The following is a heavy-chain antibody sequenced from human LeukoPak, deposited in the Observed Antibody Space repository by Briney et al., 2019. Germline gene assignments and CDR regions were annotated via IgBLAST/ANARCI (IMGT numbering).Heavy chain of an antibody. CDR1: GYTFTGYY. Sequence: VASVKVSCKASGYTFTGYYMHWVRRAPGQGLEWMGWIDPNSGGTNYAQKFQGRVTMTKNTPISTAYMELSSLTSDDTAMYYCACLAGGNDFDIWGQGTKVTVSS. D-gene: IGHD3-10*01. CDR3: ACLAGGNDFDI. V-gene: IGHV1-2*02. CDR2: IDPNSGGT. J-gene: IGHJ3*02.